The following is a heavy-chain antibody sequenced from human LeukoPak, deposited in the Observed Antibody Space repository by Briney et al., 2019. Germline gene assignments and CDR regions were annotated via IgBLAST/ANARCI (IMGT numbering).Heavy chain of an antibody. Sequence: ASVKISCKVSGYSLTGLSLHWVRQATGKGLEWMGGFDREDGGTMYAPTLRGRITMTEDTSIDTAYMELSSLTSDDTATYYCATAGLKKSTFIVRETKPLDSWGRGTLVAVSS. CDR2: FDREDGGT. D-gene: IGHD2/OR15-2a*01. CDR1: GYSLTGLS. V-gene: IGHV1-24*01. J-gene: IGHJ4*02. CDR3: ATAGLKKSTFIVRETKPLDS.